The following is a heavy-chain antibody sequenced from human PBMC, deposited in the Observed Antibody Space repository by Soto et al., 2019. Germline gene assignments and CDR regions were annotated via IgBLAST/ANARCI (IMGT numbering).Heavy chain of an antibody. CDR1: GFPFSSTD. J-gene: IGHJ5*02. D-gene: IGHD3-10*01. Sequence: EFQELQSGGGLVQPGGSLTLSCAASGFPFSSTDMTWVRQAPGKGLEWVSTIDGSGGTTYYADSVKGRFTISRDNSINTVFLQMNSLRADDTALYFCAKNSGWFNTWGQGALVTVSS. CDR2: IDGSGGTT. V-gene: IGHV3-23*01. CDR3: AKNSGWFNT.